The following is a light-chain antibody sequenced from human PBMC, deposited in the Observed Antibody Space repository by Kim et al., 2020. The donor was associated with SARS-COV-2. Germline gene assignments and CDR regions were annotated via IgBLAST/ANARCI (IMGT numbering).Light chain of an antibody. CDR2: TAS. CDR1: QGISSH. Sequence: ASVGARVTVTCRASQGISSHLVWYQQKPGKAPELLIYTASILQSGVPSRFSGSGSGTDFTLTISSLQPEDFATYYCQQVNSFPLTFGGGTKVDIK. CDR3: QQVNSFPLT. V-gene: IGKV1-9*01. J-gene: IGKJ4*01.